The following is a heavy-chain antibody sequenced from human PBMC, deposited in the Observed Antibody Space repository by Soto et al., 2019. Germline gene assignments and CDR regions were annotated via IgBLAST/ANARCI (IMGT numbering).Heavy chain of an antibody. CDR2: ISGSGGST. CDR3: AKSGPHTIFGVVISLNFDY. Sequence: PGGSLRLSCAASGFTFSSYAMSWVRQAPGKGLEWVSAISGSGGSTYYADSVKGRFTISRDNSKNTLYLQMNSLRAEDTAVYYCAKSGPHTIFGVVISLNFDYWGQGTLVTVSS. V-gene: IGHV3-23*01. CDR1: GFTFSSYA. J-gene: IGHJ4*02. D-gene: IGHD3-3*01.